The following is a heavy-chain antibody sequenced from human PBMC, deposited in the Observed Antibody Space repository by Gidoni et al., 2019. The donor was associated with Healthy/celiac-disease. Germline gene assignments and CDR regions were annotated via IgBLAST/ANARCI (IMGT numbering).Heavy chain of an antibody. CDR2: INHSGST. Sequence: QVQLQQWGAGLLKPSEPPSLTCAVYGGSFSGYYWSWIRQPPGKGLEWIGEINHSGSTNYNPSLKSRVTISEDTSKNQFSLKLSSVTAAETAVYYCARGGVIIAARQWSAGGRDVWGQGTTVTVSS. D-gene: IGHD6-6*01. CDR1: GGSFSGYY. CDR3: ARGGVIIAARQWSAGGRDV. V-gene: IGHV4-34*01. J-gene: IGHJ6*02.